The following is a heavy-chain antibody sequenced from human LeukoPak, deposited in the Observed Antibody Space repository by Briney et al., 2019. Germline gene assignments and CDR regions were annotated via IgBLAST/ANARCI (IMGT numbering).Heavy chain of an antibody. Sequence: PSETLSLTCTVSSGSISSYYWSWIRQPPGKGLEWIGYIYYSGSTNYNPSLKSRVTISVDTSKNQFSLKLSSVTAADTAVYYCARAVAVAGTIYYFDYWGQGTLVTVSS. J-gene: IGHJ4*02. CDR1: SGSISSYY. V-gene: IGHV4-59*01. D-gene: IGHD6-19*01. CDR3: ARAVAVAGTIYYFDY. CDR2: IYYSGST.